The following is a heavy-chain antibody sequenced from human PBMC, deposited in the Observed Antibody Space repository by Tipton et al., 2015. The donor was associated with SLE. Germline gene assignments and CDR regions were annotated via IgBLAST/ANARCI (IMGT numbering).Heavy chain of an antibody. CDR2: INHSGST. J-gene: IGHJ4*02. CDR3: ARFNIPGSSSPFDY. CDR1: GGSFSGYY. D-gene: IGHD6-6*01. Sequence: TLSLTCAVYGGSFSGYYWSWIRQPPGKGLEWIGEINHSGSTNYNPSLKSRVTISVDTSKNQFSLKLSSVTAADTAVYYCARFNIPGSSSPFDYWGQGTLVTVSS. V-gene: IGHV4-34*01.